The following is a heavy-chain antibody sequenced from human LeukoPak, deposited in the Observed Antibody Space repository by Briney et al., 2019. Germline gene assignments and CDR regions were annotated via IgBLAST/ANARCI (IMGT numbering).Heavy chain of an antibody. Sequence: GGSLRLSCAASGFTFSYYYMSWIRQAPGKGLEWVSYISSSCSTIYYADSVKGRFTISRDNAKNSLYLQMNSLRAEDTAVYYCARAADILTGGSFDYWGQGTLVTVSS. V-gene: IGHV3-11*01. CDR3: ARAADILTGGSFDY. CDR2: ISSSCSTI. J-gene: IGHJ4*02. D-gene: IGHD3-9*01. CDR1: GFTFSYYY.